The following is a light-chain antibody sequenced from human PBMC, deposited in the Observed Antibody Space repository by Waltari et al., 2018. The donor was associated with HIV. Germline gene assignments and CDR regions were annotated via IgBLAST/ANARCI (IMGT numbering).Light chain of an antibody. Sequence: QSVLTQPPSASGTPGQRVTTSCSGSSSNIGSNYVYWYQQLPGTAPKLLIYRSNQRPSGVPDRFSGYKSGTSASLAISGLRSEDEADYYCAAWDDSLSGPVFGGGTKLTVL. J-gene: IGLJ3*02. V-gene: IGLV1-47*01. CDR3: AAWDDSLSGPV. CDR1: SSNIGSNY. CDR2: RSN.